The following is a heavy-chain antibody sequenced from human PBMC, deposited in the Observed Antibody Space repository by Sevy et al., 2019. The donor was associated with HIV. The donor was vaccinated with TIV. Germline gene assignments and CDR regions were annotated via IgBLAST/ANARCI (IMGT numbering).Heavy chain of an antibody. CDR2: IDGSGGST. CDR1: GFTFSSYA. V-gene: IGHV3-23*01. D-gene: IGHD1-26*01. J-gene: IGHJ6*02. CDR3: ARVVGALPGYYYGMDV. Sequence: GGSLRLSCAASGFTFSSYAMSWVRQAPGKGLKWVSAIDGSGGSTYSADSVKGRFTISRDNSKNTLYLQMNSLRDEDTAIYFCARVVGALPGYYYGMDVWGQGTTVTVSS.